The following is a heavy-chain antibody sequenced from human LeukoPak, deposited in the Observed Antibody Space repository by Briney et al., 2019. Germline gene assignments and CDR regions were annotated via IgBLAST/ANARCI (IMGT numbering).Heavy chain of an antibody. D-gene: IGHD6-19*01. CDR2: ISGDGGST. CDR1: GFTFDDYA. V-gene: IGHV3-43*02. J-gene: IGHJ4*02. Sequence: GGSLRLSCAASGFTFDDYAMHWVRQAPGKGLEWVSLISGDGGSTYYADSVKGRFTISRDNSKNSLYLQMNSLRTEDTALYYCAKDWAVVAGRGYFDYWGQGTLVTVSS. CDR3: AKDWAVVAGRGYFDY.